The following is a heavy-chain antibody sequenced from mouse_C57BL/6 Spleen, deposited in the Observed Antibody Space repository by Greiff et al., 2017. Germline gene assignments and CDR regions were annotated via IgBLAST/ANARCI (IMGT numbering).Heavy chain of an antibody. J-gene: IGHJ1*03. CDR1: GYTFTDYN. D-gene: IGHD1-1*01. CDR3: ARRRSYYGSSYGYFDV. Sequence: VQLQQSGPELVKPGASVKIPCKASGYTFTDYNMDWVKQSHGKSLEWIGDINPNNGGTIYNQKFKGKATLTVDKSSSTAYMELRSLTSEDTAVYYCARRRSYYGSSYGYFDVWGTGTTVTVSS. V-gene: IGHV1-18*01. CDR2: INPNNGGT.